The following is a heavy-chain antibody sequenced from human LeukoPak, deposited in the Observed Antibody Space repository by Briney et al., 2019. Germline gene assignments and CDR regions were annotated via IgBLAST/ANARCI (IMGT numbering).Heavy chain of an antibody. CDR2: INPSGGTT. CDR1: GYTFTSYY. CDR3: ARAHCSGGACPNWFNP. V-gene: IGHV1-46*01. D-gene: IGHD2-15*01. Sequence: ASVKVSCKASGYTFTSYYMHWVRQAPGQGLEWMGIINPSGGTTGYAQKFQGRVTMTRDMPTSTVYMELSSLRSDDTAVYYCARAHCSGGACPNWFNPWGQGTLVTVSS. J-gene: IGHJ5*02.